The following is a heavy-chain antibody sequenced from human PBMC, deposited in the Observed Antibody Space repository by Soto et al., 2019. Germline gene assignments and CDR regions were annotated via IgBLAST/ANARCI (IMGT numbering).Heavy chain of an antibody. D-gene: IGHD6-6*01. Sequence: SDTLSLTCRVSSAAFTSSSYYWSWIRQPPGRGPEWIGSIYYSGNTYYKPSLKSRVSISIDTSRDQFSLKLTSVTAADTGVYYCASSSPFHYWGPGILVS. J-gene: IGHJ4*02. CDR3: ASSSPFHY. CDR2: IYYSGNT. V-gene: IGHV4-39*01. CDR1: SAAFTSSSYY.